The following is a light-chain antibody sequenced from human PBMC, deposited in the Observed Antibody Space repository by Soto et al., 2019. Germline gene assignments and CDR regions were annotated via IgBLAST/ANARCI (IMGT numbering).Light chain of an antibody. CDR2: EGS. V-gene: IGLV2-23*01. CDR3: CSYAGSSALYV. J-gene: IGLJ1*01. Sequence: QSVLTQPASVSGSPGQSITISCTGTSSDVGGYNLVSWYQQYPGKAPKLLIYEGSRRPPGVSDRFSGSKSGNTASLTISGLQAEDEADYHCCSYAGSSALYVFGSGTKVTVL. CDR1: SSDVGGYNL.